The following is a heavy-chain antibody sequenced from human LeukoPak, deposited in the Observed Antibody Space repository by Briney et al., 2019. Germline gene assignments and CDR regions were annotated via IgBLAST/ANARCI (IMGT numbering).Heavy chain of an antibody. CDR1: GFTFSSYW. V-gene: IGHV3-74*01. CDR2: INSDGITT. J-gene: IGHJ4*02. CDR3: ARDMVAGGPDY. Sequence: GGSLRLSCAVSGFTFSSYWMHWVRQAPGKGLVWVSRINSDGITTSYADSVKGRFTISRDNAKNTLYLQMNSLRAEDTAVYYCARDMVAGGPDYWGQGTLVTVSS. D-gene: IGHD6-19*01.